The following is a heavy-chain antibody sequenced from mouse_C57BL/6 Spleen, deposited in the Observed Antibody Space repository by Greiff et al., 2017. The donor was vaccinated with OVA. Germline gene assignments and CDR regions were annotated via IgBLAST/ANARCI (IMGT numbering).Heavy chain of an antibody. Sequence: QVQLQQSGPELVKPGASVKLSCKASGYTFTNYDINWVKQRPGQGLEWIGWIYPRDGSTKYNEKFKGNATLTVDTSSSTAYMELHSLTSEDSAVYFCARGGSWGLYAMDYWGQGTSVTVSS. D-gene: IGHD2-13*01. CDR2: IYPRDGST. J-gene: IGHJ4*01. CDR1: GYTFTNYD. V-gene: IGHV1-85*01. CDR3: ARGGSWGLYAMDY.